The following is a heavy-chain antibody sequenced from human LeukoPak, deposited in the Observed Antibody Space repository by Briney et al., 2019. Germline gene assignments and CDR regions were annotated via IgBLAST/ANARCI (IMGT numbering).Heavy chain of an antibody. CDR2: ISGSGGST. V-gene: IGHV3-23*01. J-gene: IGHJ6*02. D-gene: IGHD3-10*01. CDR1: GFTFSSYA. Sequence: GGSLRLPCAASGFTFSSYAMSWVRQAPGKGLEWVSAISGSGGSTYYADSVKGRFTISGDSSKNTLYLQMNSLRAEDTAVYYCAKGLDVLLWFGESSYGMDVWGQGTTVTVSS. CDR3: AKGLDVLLWFGESSYGMDV.